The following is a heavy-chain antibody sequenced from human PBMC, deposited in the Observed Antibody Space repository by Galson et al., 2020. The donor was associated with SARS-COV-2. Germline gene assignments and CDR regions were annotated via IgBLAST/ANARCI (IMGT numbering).Heavy chain of an antibody. J-gene: IGHJ4*02. Sequence: SETLSLTCTVSGGSISSGDYYWSWIRQPPGKGLEWIGYIYYSGSTYYNPSLKSRVTISVDTSKNQFSLKLSSVTAADTAVYYCARVLGSITFGGVIVIGPFDYWGQGTLVTVSS. V-gene: IGHV4-30-4*01. CDR3: ARVLGSITFGGVIVIGPFDY. CDR1: GGSISSGDYY. CDR2: IYYSGST. D-gene: IGHD3-16*02.